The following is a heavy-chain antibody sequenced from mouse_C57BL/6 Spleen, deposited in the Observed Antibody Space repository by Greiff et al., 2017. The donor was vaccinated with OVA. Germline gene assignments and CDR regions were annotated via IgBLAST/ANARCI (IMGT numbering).Heavy chain of an antibody. CDR2: IRLKSDNYAT. J-gene: IGHJ2*01. Sequence: EVKLMESGGGLVQPGGSMKLSCVASGFTFSNYWMNWVRQSPEKGLEWVAQIRLKSDNYATHYAESVKGRFTISRDDSKSSVYLQMNNLRAEDTGIYYCTAGRGTQFDYWGQGTTLTVSS. D-gene: IGHD3-2*02. V-gene: IGHV6-3*01. CDR1: GFTFSNYW. CDR3: TAGRGTQFDY.